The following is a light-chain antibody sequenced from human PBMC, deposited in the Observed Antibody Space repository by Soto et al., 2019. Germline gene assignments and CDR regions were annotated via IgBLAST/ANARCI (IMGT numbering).Light chain of an antibody. CDR3: QQDYSYPLT. J-gene: IGKJ1*01. CDR2: AAS. CDR1: QGIKND. V-gene: IGKV1-6*01. Sequence: AIQMTQSPSSLSASVGDRVTITCRASQGIKNDLGWYQQKPGKAPKLLIYAASSLHSGVPSRFSGSGSGTDFTLTISSLQPEDFATYYCQQDYSYPLTFGQGTKVDIK.